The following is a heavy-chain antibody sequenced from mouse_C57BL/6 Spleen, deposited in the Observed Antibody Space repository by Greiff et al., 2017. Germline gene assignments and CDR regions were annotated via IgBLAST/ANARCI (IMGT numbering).Heavy chain of an antibody. V-gene: IGHV5-6*01. CDR1: GFTFSSYG. D-gene: IGHD2-5*01. Sequence: EVKLVESGGDLVKPGGSLKLSCAASGFTFSSYGMYWVCQTPDKRLEWVATISSGGSYTYYPDSVKGRFTISRDNAQNTLYLQMSSLKSEDTAMYYCARQKDYSNYEGFAYWGQGTLVTVSS. J-gene: IGHJ3*01. CDR3: ARQKDYSNYEGFAY. CDR2: ISSGGSYT.